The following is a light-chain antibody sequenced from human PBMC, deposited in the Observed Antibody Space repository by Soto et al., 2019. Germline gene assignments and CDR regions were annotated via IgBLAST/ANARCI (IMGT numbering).Light chain of an antibody. CDR1: QRVSSSY. V-gene: IGKV3-20*01. Sequence: EIVLTQSPGTLSLSPGERATLSCRASQRVSSSYLAWYQQKPGQAPRLLIYGASSRATGIPDRFSGSGSGTDFNLTISRLEPEDFAVFYCQQYGSSPPWTFGQGTKVDIK. J-gene: IGKJ1*01. CDR3: QQYGSSPPWT. CDR2: GAS.